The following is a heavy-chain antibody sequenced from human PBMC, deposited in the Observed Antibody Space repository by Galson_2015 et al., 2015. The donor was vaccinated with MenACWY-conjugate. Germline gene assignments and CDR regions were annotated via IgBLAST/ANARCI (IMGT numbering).Heavy chain of an antibody. CDR2: ISSSGSYI. CDR3: ARWGGYCSSTSCSARGWFDP. CDR1: GFTFSSYS. J-gene: IGHJ5*02. Sequence: SLRLSCAASGFTFSSYSMNWVRQAPGKGLEWVSSISSSGSYIYYADSVKGRFTISRDNAKNSLYLQMNSLRAEDTAVYYCARWGGYCSSTSCSARGWFDPWGQGTLVTVSS. D-gene: IGHD2-2*01. V-gene: IGHV3-21*01.